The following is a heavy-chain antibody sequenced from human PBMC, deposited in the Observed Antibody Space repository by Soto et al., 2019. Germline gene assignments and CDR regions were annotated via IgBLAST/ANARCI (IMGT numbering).Heavy chain of an antibody. CDR3: ARSMHYSDGSNYSPFDY. V-gene: IGHV4-61*01. CDR1: GGSVSSGNYY. CDR2: FYYTGST. D-gene: IGHD3-22*01. Sequence: SETLSLTCAVSGGSVSSGNYYWSWIRQPPGKGLEWIGYFYYTGSTNYNPSLKSRVTISIDASKNQFSLRLSSVTAADTAVYYCARSMHYSDGSNYSPFDYWGQGTLVTVSS. J-gene: IGHJ4*02.